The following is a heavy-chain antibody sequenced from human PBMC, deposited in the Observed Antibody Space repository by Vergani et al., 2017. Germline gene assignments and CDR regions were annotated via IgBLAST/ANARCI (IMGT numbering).Heavy chain of an antibody. CDR2: IYYSGAT. CDR1: GGSISSGGYY. D-gene: IGHD2-2*01. J-gene: IGHJ6*03. V-gene: IGHV4-31*03. CDR3: ARGRREYQLLPAPYYYYMDV. Sequence: QVQLQESGPGLVKPSQTLSLPCPVSGGSISSGGYYWCGIRQHPGKGREWIGYIYYSGATYYNPSLKSRVTISVDTSKNQFSLRLSSVTAADTTVYYCARGRREYQLLPAPYYYYMDVWDKGTTVTVSS.